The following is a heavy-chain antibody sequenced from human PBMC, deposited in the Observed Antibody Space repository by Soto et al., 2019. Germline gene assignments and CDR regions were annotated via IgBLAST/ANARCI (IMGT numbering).Heavy chain of an antibody. CDR2: TYFRSKWYN. D-gene: IGHD2-8*01. Sequence: SQTLSLTCAISGDSVSSNTASWNWIRQSPSRGLEWLGRTYFRSKWYNDYAVSVKSRITINPDTSKNQFSLQLNSVTPEDTAVYYCARDCTDGVCYPSYHYGMDVWGQGTTVTVSS. CDR3: ARDCTDGVCYPSYHYGMDV. V-gene: IGHV6-1*01. J-gene: IGHJ6*02. CDR1: GDSVSSNTAS.